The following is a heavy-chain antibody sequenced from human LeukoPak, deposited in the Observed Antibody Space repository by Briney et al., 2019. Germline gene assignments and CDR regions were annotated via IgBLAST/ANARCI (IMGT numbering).Heavy chain of an antibody. V-gene: IGHV1-18*01. Sequence: ASVEVSCKASGGTFSSYAISWVRQAPGQGLEWMGWISAYNGNTNYAQKLQGRVTMTTDTSTSTAYMELRSLRSDDTAVYYCAVVYAAWFDPWGQGTLVTVSS. CDR2: ISAYNGNT. CDR1: GGTFSSYA. J-gene: IGHJ5*02. D-gene: IGHD2-8*02. CDR3: AVVYAAWFDP.